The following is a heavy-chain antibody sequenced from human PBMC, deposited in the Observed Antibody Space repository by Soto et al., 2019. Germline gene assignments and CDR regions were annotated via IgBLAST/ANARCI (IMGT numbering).Heavy chain of an antibody. V-gene: IGHV3-7*03. Sequence: GGSLRLSCAASGFTFSSYWMSWVRQAPGKGLEWVANIKQDGSEKYYVDSVKGRFTISRDNAKNSLYLQMNSLSAEDTAVYYCARMLGLPYFDYWGQGTLVTVSS. CDR2: IKQDGSEK. CDR1: GFTFSSYW. J-gene: IGHJ4*02. D-gene: IGHD3-10*02. CDR3: ARMLGLPYFDY.